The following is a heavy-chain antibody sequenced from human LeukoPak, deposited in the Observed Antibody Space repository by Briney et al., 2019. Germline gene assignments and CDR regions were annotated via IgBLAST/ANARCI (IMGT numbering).Heavy chain of an antibody. J-gene: IGHJ4*02. D-gene: IGHD3-10*01. CDR1: GFTFSTYG. CDR2: IRHDGSKQ. V-gene: IGHV3-30*02. Sequence: GGSLRLSCAASGFTFSTYGMHWVRQAPGKGLEWVAFIRHDGSKQFYTDSVKARFTISRDNSKNTMYPQMSGLRAEDTAMYYCAKDISYEYNSGSNPDHWGQGTQVTVSS. CDR3: AKDISYEYNSGSNPDH.